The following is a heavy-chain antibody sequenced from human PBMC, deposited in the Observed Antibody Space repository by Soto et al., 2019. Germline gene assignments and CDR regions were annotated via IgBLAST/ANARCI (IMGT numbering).Heavy chain of an antibody. CDR3: ARESAGSGKNNWFDP. J-gene: IGHJ5*02. V-gene: IGHV4-59*01. CDR1: GGSISNYY. Sequence: SETLSLTCTVSGGSISNYYWSWIRQPPGKGLEWIGYIYYSGSTNYNPSLKSRVTMSADTSKNQLSLKLTSVTAADTAVYYCARESAGSGKNNWFDPWGQGTLVTVYS. D-gene: IGHD3-10*01. CDR2: IYYSGST.